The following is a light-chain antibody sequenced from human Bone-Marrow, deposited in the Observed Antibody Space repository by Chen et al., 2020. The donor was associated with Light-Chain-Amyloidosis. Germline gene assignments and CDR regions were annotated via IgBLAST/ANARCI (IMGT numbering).Light chain of an antibody. Sequence: SYVLTQPSSVSVAPGQTATIACGGNNIGSTSVHWYQQTPGQAPLLVVYDDSDRPSGIPERLSGYNAGNTATLTISRVEAGDEADYYCQVWERSSDRPVFGGGTKLTDL. CDR2: DDS. CDR3: QVWERSSDRPV. CDR1: NIGSTS. V-gene: IGLV3-21*02. J-gene: IGLJ3*02.